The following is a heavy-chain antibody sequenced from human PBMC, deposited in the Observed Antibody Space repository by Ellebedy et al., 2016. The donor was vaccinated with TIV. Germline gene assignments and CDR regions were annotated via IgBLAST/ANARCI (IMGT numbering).Heavy chain of an antibody. V-gene: IGHV5-51*01. J-gene: IGHJ4*02. Sequence: GESLKISCAASGYIFTDYWFAWVRQTPGLGLEWMGIIDPADSDTSYSPSFQGQVTISGDRSSSSTYLQWSSLRASDTAIYYCARLQSSMVGATVPDSWGQGTQVIVSS. D-gene: IGHD1-26*01. CDR3: ARLQSSMVGATVPDS. CDR2: IDPADSDT. CDR1: GYIFTDYW.